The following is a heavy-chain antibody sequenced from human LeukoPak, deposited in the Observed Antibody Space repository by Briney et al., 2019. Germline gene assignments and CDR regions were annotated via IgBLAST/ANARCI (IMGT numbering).Heavy chain of an antibody. V-gene: IGHV1-2*02. D-gene: IGHD3-22*01. Sequence: GASVEVSCKASGYTFTGYYMHWVRQAPGQGLEWMGWINPNSGGTNYAQKFQGRVTMTRDTSISTAYMELSRLRSDDTAVYYCARLYDSSGYYTPHFDYWGQGTLVTVSS. J-gene: IGHJ4*02. CDR1: GYTFTGYY. CDR2: INPNSGGT. CDR3: ARLYDSSGYYTPHFDY.